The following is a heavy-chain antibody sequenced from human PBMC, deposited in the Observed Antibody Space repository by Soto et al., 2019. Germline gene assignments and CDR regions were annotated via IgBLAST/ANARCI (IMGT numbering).Heavy chain of an antibody. CDR3: ARELERHFDL. CDR1: GFTFSSYA. Sequence: QVQLVESGGGVVQPGRSLRLSCAVSGFTFSSYAMHWVRQAPGKGLEWVAVISYDGSNKYYADSVKGRFTISRDNSKNPLYLEMNSLRAEDTAVYYCARELERHFDLWGRGTLVTVSS. V-gene: IGHV3-30-3*01. CDR2: ISYDGSNK. D-gene: IGHD1-1*01. J-gene: IGHJ2*01.